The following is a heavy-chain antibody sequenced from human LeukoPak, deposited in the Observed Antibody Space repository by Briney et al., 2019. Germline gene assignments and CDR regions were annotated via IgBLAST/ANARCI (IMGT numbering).Heavy chain of an antibody. CDR3: AGGSTLDRGLIYY. CDR1: GFTFSSYW. Sequence: GGSLRLSCAASGFTFSSYWMHWVRQAPGKGLAWVSRISGDESSTSYADSVKGRFTISRDNAKNTLFLQMNSLRAEDTAVYYCAGGSTLDRGLIYYWGQGTLVTVSS. D-gene: IGHD3-10*01. V-gene: IGHV3-74*01. CDR2: ISGDESST. J-gene: IGHJ4*02.